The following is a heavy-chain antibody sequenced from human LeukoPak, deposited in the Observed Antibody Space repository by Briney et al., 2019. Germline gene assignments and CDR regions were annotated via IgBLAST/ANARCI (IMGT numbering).Heavy chain of an antibody. D-gene: IGHD3-10*01. V-gene: IGHV3-30*03. CDR3: ARAITPPSADAFDI. CDR1: GFTFSTYG. CDR2: ISYDGSNK. J-gene: IGHJ3*02. Sequence: GGSLRLSCAASGFTFSTYGMHWVRQAPGKGLEWVAVISYDGSNKYYADSVKGRFTISRDNSKNTLYLQMNSLRAEDTAVYYCARAITPPSADAFDIWGQGTMVTVSS.